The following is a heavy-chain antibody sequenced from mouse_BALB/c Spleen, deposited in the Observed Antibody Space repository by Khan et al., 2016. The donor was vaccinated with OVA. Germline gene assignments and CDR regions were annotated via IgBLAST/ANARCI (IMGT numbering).Heavy chain of an antibody. J-gene: IGHJ2*01. D-gene: IGHD1-1*01. CDR2: ISYSGNT. V-gene: IGHV3-2*02. CDR1: GYSITSDYA. CDR3: ARIYGGDFDY. Sequence: EVELLESGPGLVKPSQSLSLTCTVTGYSITSDYAWNWIRQFPGNKLEWMGYISYSGNTKYNPSLKSRISITRDTSENQFFLQLNSVTIEDTATYYCARIYGGDFDYWGQGTTLTVSS.